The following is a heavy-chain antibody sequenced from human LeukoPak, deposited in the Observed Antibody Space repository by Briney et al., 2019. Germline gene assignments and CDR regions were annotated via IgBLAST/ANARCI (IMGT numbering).Heavy chain of an antibody. Sequence: GESLKISCKGSGYSFTIHWIAWVRQMPGKGLEWMGIIYPGDSDTRYSPSFQGQVTISADKSISTAYPQWSSLKASDTAMYYCARLYRTTSPLDYWGQGTLVTVSS. CDR1: GYSFTIHW. CDR2: IYPGDSDT. J-gene: IGHJ4*02. D-gene: IGHD1-26*01. V-gene: IGHV5-51*01. CDR3: ARLYRTTSPLDY.